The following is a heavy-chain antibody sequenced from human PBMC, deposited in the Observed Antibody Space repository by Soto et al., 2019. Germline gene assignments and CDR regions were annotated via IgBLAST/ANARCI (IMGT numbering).Heavy chain of an antibody. CDR2: INTYNGNT. J-gene: IGHJ5*02. Sequence: QVQLVQSGAEVKKPGASVKVSCKASGYTFTNYGISWVRQAPGQGLEWMGWINTYNGNTNHAQKLQGRVTMTTDTSKSTAYMELWSLRSDDTAVYYCARGVGSGTYYNQYNWFDPWGQGTLVTVSS. CDR1: GYTFTNYG. D-gene: IGHD3-10*01. V-gene: IGHV1-18*01. CDR3: ARGVGSGTYYNQYNWFDP.